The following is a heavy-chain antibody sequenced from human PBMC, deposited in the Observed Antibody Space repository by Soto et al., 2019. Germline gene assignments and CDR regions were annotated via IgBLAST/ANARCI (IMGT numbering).Heavy chain of an antibody. CDR2: INAGNGNT. V-gene: IGHV1-3*01. D-gene: IGHD2-15*01. J-gene: IGHJ6*02. CDR1: GYTFTSYA. CDR3: ARDGVVVVAATGWSGMDV. Sequence: ASVKVSCKASGYTFTSYAMHWMRQAPGQRLEWMGWINAGNGNTKYSQKFQGRVTITRDTSASTAYMELSSLRSEDTAVYYCARDGVVVVAATGWSGMDVWGQGTTVTV.